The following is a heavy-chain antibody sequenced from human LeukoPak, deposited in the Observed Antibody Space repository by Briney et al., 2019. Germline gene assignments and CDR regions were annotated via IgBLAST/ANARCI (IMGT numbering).Heavy chain of an antibody. CDR1: GGSISGSDYY. Sequence: SETLSLTCTVSGGSISGSDYYWTWIRQPPGKGLEWIASIYYSGNTLYNPSLKSRVTMSVDTSKNQFSLKLSSVTAADTAVYYCASYYGSGSYYRGGPFDYWGQGTLVTVSS. D-gene: IGHD3-10*01. CDR3: ASYYGSGSYYRGGPFDY. CDR2: IYYSGNT. J-gene: IGHJ4*02. V-gene: IGHV4-39*01.